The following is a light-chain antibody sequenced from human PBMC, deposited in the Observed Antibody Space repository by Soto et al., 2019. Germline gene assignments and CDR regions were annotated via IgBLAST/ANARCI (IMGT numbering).Light chain of an antibody. CDR3: SSFTSSSTYV. Sequence: QSALTQPPSVSGSPGQSVTISCTGTGSDVGSYNRVSWYQQPPGTAPKLMIYDVSNRPSAVPDRFSGSKSGNTASLTISGLQPEDEADYYCSSFTSSSTYVFGTGTKVTV. V-gene: IGLV2-18*02. J-gene: IGLJ1*01. CDR1: GSDVGSYNR. CDR2: DVS.